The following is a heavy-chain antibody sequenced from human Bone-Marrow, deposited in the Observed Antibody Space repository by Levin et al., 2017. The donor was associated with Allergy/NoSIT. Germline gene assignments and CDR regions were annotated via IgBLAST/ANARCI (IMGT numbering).Heavy chain of an antibody. Sequence: PGESLKISCAASGFTFSKVWMTWVRQAPGKGLEWVGQIKKITDGGTTDYAAPVKGRFTISRDDSKDTLYLQMNNLKSEDTAIYYCSAGAWKTNSDYWGQGTLVTVSS. J-gene: IGHJ4*02. V-gene: IGHV3-15*01. CDR1: GFTFSKVW. D-gene: IGHD1-1*01. CDR2: IKKITDGGTT. CDR3: SAGAWKTNSDY.